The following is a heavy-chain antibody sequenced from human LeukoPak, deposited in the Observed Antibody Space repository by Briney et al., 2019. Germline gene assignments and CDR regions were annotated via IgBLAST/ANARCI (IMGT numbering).Heavy chain of an antibody. Sequence: SVKVSCKASGGTFSNYAITWVRQAPGHGLEWMGGIIPIFDTSNYAQKLQGRVTMTTDTSTSTAYMELRSLRSDDTAVYYCARDTKRSRARWENLGIDPWGQGTLVTVSS. CDR2: IIPIFDTS. D-gene: IGHD3-16*01. J-gene: IGHJ5*02. CDR3: ARDTKRSRARWENLGIDP. V-gene: IGHV1-69*05. CDR1: GGTFSNYA.